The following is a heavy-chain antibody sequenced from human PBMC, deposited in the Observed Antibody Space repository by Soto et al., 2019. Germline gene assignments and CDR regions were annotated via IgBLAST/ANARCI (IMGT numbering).Heavy chain of an antibody. Sequence: ASVKVSCKASGYTFISYHIHWVRQAPGQGLEWMGIINPSGGSTTYAQKFQGRVTMTRDTSTSTVYMELSSLSSEDTAVYYCARDPGANWFDPWGQGTLVTVSS. CDR3: ARDPGANWFDP. CDR2: INPSGGST. J-gene: IGHJ5*02. CDR1: GYTFISYH. V-gene: IGHV1-46*01.